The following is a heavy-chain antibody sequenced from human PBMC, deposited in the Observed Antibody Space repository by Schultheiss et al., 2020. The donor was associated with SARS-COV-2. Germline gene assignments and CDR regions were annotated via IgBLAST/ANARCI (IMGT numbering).Heavy chain of an antibody. V-gene: IGHV4-59*01. CDR1: GGSISSYY. D-gene: IGHD1-26*01. Sequence: SETLSLTCTVSGGSISSYYWSWIRQPPGKGLEWIGYIYYSGSTNYNPSLKSRVTISVDTSKNQFSLKLSSVTAADTAVYYCAKDSGELLPGAFDIWGQGTMVTVSS. J-gene: IGHJ3*02. CDR3: AKDSGELLPGAFDI. CDR2: IYYSGST.